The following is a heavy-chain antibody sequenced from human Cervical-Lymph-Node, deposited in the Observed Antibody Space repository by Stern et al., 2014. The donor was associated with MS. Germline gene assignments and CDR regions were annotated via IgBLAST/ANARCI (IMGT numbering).Heavy chain of an antibody. CDR3: ARHNPPITMIVARGWFDP. J-gene: IGHJ5*02. CDR2: IYYSGST. D-gene: IGHD3-22*01. V-gene: IGHV4-39*01. Sequence: QVQLVESGPGLVKPSETLSLTCTVSGGSISSSSYYWGWIRQPPGKGLEWLGSIYYSGSTYYNPSLKSRVPIPEDTSKNQFSRKLSSVTAADTAVYYCARHNPPITMIVARGWFDPWGQGTLVTVSS. CDR1: GGSISSSSYY.